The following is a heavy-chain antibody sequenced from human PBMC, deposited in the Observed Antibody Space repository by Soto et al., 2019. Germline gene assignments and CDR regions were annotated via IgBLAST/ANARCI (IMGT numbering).Heavy chain of an antibody. CDR3: AKDKETGTSSFYYYMDV. CDR2: ISWNSGSI. J-gene: IGHJ6*03. CDR1: GFTFDDYT. V-gene: IGHV3-9*01. D-gene: IGHD1-7*01. Sequence: GGSLRLSCAASGFTFDDYTMHWVRQAPGKGLEWVSGISWNSGSIAYADSVKGRFTIARDNAKNSLYLQMNSLGAEDTALYYCAKDKETGTSSFYYYMDVWGRGTTVTVSS.